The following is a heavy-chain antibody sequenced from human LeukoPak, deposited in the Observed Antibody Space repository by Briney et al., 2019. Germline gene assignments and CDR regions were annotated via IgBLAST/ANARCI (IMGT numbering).Heavy chain of an antibody. CDR2: ISPDGSRT. Sequence: PGGSLRLSCAASGFTFSTRWMHWVRQTPGKGLVWVSRISPDGSRTAYADSVKGRFTISRDSARDTLYLQLNSLGAEDTAVYYCARVSSLWSFDYWGQGTLVTVSS. J-gene: IGHJ4*02. D-gene: IGHD3-10*01. CDR1: GFTFSTRW. V-gene: IGHV3-74*01. CDR3: ARVSSLWSFDY.